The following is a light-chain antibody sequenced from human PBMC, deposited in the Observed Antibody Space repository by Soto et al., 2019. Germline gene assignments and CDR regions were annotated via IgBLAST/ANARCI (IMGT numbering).Light chain of an antibody. V-gene: IGLV1-40*01. Sequence: QSVLTQPPSVSGAPGQRVTISCTGSSSNIGATYDVHWYQQLPGTAPKLLIYADTNRPSGVPDRFSGSKSGTSASLAITGLQAEDEADYYCCSFAGTYTIFGGGTKLTVL. CDR2: ADT. CDR1: SSNIGATYD. CDR3: CSFAGTYTI. J-gene: IGLJ2*01.